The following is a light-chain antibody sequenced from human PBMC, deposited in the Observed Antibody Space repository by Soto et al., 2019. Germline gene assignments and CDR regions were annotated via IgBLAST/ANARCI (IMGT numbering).Light chain of an antibody. CDR3: QQLNSYPL. Sequence: DIQLTQSPSFLSASVGDRVTITCRASQGISSYLAWYQQKPGKAPKLLIYAASTLQSGVPSRFSGSGSGTEFTLSISSLKPGDLAAYDCQQLNSYPLFGPGAKVDIK. CDR1: QGISSY. J-gene: IGKJ3*01. V-gene: IGKV1-9*01. CDR2: AAS.